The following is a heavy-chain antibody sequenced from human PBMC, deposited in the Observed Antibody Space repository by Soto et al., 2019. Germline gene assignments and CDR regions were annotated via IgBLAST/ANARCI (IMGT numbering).Heavy chain of an antibody. D-gene: IGHD6-19*01. CDR1: GYTFTGYY. CDR3: ARGSPVGGKPPLDH. J-gene: IGHJ1*01. CDR2: ISPNSGGT. Sequence: GASVKVSCKASGYTFTGYYMHWVRQAPGQGLEWMGWISPNSGGTHSAQKFQGRVTLTRDTSINTAYMELSSLRSDDPAVYFCARGSPVGGKPPLDHWGQGTLVTVSS. V-gene: IGHV1-2*02.